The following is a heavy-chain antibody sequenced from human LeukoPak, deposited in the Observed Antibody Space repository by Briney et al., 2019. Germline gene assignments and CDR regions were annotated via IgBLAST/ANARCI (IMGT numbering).Heavy chain of an antibody. CDR2: IFYSGST. J-gene: IGHJ6*03. Sequence: SETLSLTCTVSGGSISSHYWSWVRLSPAKGLEWIGYIFYSGSTDYSPSVTSRVTISIATSKRYLSLNLSSVTAADTAVYYCVKHGPGGRGYLDVWGVGTTVTVSS. D-gene: IGHD1-1*01. V-gene: IGHV4-59*11. CDR3: VKHGPGGRGYLDV. CDR1: GGSISSHY.